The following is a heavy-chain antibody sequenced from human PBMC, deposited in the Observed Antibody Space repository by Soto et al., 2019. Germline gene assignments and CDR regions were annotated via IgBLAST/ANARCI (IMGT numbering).Heavy chain of an antibody. V-gene: IGHV1-69*02. J-gene: IGHJ3*02. CDR3: TLGSWSAETFEI. Sequence: QVQLVQSGAEVKKPGSSVKVSCKASGGTFSTYTIIWVRQAPGQGLEWMGRILPMLDITNSAQRFQGRVTITADKSTSTAYLELSSLRFEDTAVYYCTLGSWSAETFEIWGRGTMVTVSS. D-gene: IGHD6-13*01. CDR2: ILPMLDIT. CDR1: GGTFSTYT.